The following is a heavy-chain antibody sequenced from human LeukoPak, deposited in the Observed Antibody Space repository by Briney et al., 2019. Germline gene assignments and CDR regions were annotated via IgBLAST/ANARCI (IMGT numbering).Heavy chain of an antibody. CDR3: ARVEGYGSGSYTD. CDR1: GFTFSSYA. V-gene: IGHV3-64*01. D-gene: IGHD3-10*01. CDR2: ISSNGGST. J-gene: IGHJ4*02. Sequence: GGSLRLSCAASGFTFSSYAMHWVRQAPGKGLEYVSAISSNGGSTYYANSVEGRFTISRDNSKNTLYLQMGSLRAEDMAVYYCARVEGYGSGSYTDWGQGTLVTVSS.